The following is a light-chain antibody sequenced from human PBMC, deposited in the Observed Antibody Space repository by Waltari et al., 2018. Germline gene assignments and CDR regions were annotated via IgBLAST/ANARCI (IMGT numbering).Light chain of an antibody. CDR1: QTVTAN. Sequence: DIVMTQSLDTLYVSSGERATLSSRASQTVTANLAWYPRRAGQAPRLLIYDASKRATVIPARFSGSGSGTEFTLVISGLQSEDFGIYCSHHYKTWASGTFGQGTTLDNK. J-gene: IGKJ2*02. CDR3: HHYKTWASGT. CDR2: DAS. V-gene: IGKV3-15*01.